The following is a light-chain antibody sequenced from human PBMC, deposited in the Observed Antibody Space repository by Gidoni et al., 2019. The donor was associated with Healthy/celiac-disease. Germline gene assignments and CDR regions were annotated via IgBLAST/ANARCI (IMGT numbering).Light chain of an antibody. J-gene: IGKJ1*01. CDR1: QSLNSN. V-gene: IGKV3-15*01. CDR2: AAS. Sequence: IVMTQSPATLSVSPGERATLSCRASQSLNSNLAWYQQKPDQAPRLLIYAASTRATGIPARFSGSGSGTEFTLTISSLQSEDFAVYYCQQYNNWLRTFGQGTKVEIK. CDR3: QQYNNWLRT.